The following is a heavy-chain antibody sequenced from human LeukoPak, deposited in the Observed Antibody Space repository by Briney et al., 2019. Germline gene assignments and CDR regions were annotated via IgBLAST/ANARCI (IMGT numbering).Heavy chain of an antibody. D-gene: IGHD6-13*01. CDR1: GGSISSSSYY. CDR2: IYTSGST. J-gene: IGHJ6*03. CDR3: AGSSLDIYYYYYMDV. V-gene: IGHV4-61*02. Sequence: SETLSLTCTVSGGSISSSSYYWSWIRQPAGKGLEWIGRIYTSGSTNYNPSLKSRVTISVDTSKSQFSLKLSSVTAADTAVYYCAGSSLDIYYYYYMDVWGKGTTVTVSS.